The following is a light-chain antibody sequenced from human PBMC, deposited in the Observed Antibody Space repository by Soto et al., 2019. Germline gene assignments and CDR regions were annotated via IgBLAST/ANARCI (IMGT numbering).Light chain of an antibody. CDR1: DVGGKS. Sequence: SYELTQPPSVSVAPGQTATISCGGDDVGGKSVQWYQQKPGQAPVLVLYDARDRPSGIPERFSGSNSGNTATLTISWVEAGDEADFYCQVWGTTTDQYIFGSGTKVTVL. V-gene: IGLV3-21*02. CDR2: DAR. J-gene: IGLJ1*01. CDR3: QVWGTTTDQYI.